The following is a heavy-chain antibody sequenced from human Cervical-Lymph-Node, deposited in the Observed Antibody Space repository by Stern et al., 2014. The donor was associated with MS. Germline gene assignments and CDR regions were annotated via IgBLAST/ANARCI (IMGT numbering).Heavy chain of an antibody. CDR3: ARWAYSSGWYNWFDP. J-gene: IGHJ5*02. D-gene: IGHD3-22*01. V-gene: IGHV4-39*01. Sequence: QVQLQESGPGLVKPSETLSLTCTVSGGSISSSSYYWGWIRQPPGKGLEWIGSIYYSGSTYYNPSLKSRVTISVDTSKKQFSPKLSSVTAADTAVYYCARWAYSSGWYNWFDPWGQGTLVTVSS. CDR1: GGSISSSSYY. CDR2: IYYSGST.